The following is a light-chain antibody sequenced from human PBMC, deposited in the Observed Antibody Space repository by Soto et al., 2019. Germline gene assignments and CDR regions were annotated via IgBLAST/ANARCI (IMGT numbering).Light chain of an antibody. CDR2: GAS. J-gene: IGKJ1*01. CDR1: HSVSSRY. V-gene: IGKV3-20*01. Sequence: IVLTQSPGTLSLSPGERATLSCRASHSVSSRYLAWYQQKPGQAPRLLIYGASTRATGIPDRFSGSGSGTDFTLTISRLEPEDSAVYYCQQYVSSPPWTFGQGTKVDI. CDR3: QQYVSSPPWT.